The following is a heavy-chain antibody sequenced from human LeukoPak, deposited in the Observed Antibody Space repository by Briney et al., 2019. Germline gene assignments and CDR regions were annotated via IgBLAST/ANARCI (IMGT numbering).Heavy chain of an antibody. D-gene: IGHD1-26*01. J-gene: IGHJ3*02. Sequence: PGGSLRLSCAASGFTSSSYWMHWVRQAPGKGLVWVSRINSDGSSTSYADSVKGRFTISRDNSKNTLYLQMNSLRAEDTAVYYCAKGGSYSLSHAFDIWGQGTMVTASS. CDR2: INSDGSST. V-gene: IGHV3-74*01. CDR1: GFTSSSYW. CDR3: AKGGSYSLSHAFDI.